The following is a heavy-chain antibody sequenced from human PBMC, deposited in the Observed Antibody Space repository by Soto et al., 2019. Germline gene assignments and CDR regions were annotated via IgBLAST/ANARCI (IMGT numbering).Heavy chain of an antibody. J-gene: IGHJ6*02. Sequence: PSQTLSLTCAISGDSVSSNSAAWNWIRQSPSRGLEWLGRTYYRSKWYNDYAVSVKSRITINPDTSKNQFSLQLNSVTPEDTAVYYCARDPGGRFDGSYLYYGMDVWGQGTTVTVSS. D-gene: IGHD1-26*01. V-gene: IGHV6-1*01. CDR1: GDSVSSNSAA. CDR3: ARDPGGRFDGSYLYYGMDV. CDR2: TYYRSKWYN.